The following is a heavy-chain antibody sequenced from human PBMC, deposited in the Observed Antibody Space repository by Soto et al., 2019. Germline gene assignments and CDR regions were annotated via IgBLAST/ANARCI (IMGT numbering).Heavy chain of an antibody. V-gene: IGHV3-21*01. CDR1: GFTFSSYS. D-gene: IGHD6-6*01. CDR2: ISSSSSYI. CDR3: ARYSSSPRRFDY. Sequence: GGSLRLSCAASGFTFSSYSMNWVRQAPGKGLEWVSSISSSSSYIYYADSVKGRFTISRDNAKNSLYLQMNSLRAEDTAVYYCARYSSSPRRFDYWGQGTLVTVSS. J-gene: IGHJ4*02.